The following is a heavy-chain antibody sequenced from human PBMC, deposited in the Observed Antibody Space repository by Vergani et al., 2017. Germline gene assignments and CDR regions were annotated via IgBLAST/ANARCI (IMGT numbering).Heavy chain of an antibody. CDR3: EKDNDYDADGPFDL. CDR2: IDRNSGV. CDR1: GFTLQAFA. Sequence: VEAGGGLVQPGGSLRLSCTASGFTLQAFAFHWVRQVSGRGLEWVSGIDRNSGVKNGNSFEGRFSISRDNDKKAVFLQMNNLRQEDTALYFCEKDNDYDADGPFDLWGRGTLVTVSS. D-gene: IGHD4-17*01. J-gene: IGHJ2*01. V-gene: IGHV3-9*01.